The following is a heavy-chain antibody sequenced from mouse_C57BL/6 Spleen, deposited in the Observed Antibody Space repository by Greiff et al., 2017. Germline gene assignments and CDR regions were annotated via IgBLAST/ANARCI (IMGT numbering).Heavy chain of an antibody. V-gene: IGHV10-1*01. J-gene: IGHJ2*01. D-gene: IGHD4-1*01. Sequence: EVKLMESGGGLVQPKGSLKLSCAASGFSFNTYAMNWVRQAPGNGLEWVTRIRSKSNNYATYYADSVKDRFTISRDDSESMLYLQMNNLKTEDTAVYYLVRHITGTGDFDYWGQGTTLTVSS. CDR2: IRSKSNNYAT. CDR3: VRHITGTGDFDY. CDR1: GFSFNTYA.